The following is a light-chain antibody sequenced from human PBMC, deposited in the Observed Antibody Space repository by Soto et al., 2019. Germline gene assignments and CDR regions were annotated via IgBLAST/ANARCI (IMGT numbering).Light chain of an antibody. CDR2: GAS. J-gene: IGKJ1*01. Sequence: EIVMTQSPATLSVSPWERATLSCRASQSVSSNLAWYQQKPGQAPRLLIYGASTRATGIPARFSGSGSGTEFTLTISSLQSEDFAIYYCQQYNNWSWTFGQGTKVDI. CDR1: QSVSSN. V-gene: IGKV3-15*01. CDR3: QQYNNWSWT.